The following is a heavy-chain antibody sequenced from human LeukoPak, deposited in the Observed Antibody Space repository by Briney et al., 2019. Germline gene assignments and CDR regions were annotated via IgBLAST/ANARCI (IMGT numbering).Heavy chain of an antibody. J-gene: IGHJ4*02. CDR1: GFTFSNYA. CDR3: AALDHGHDY. Sequence: GGSLRLSCAASGFTFSNYAMRWVRQAPGKGLEWASGISGSGDSTYYADSVKGRFTISRDNAKNTLYLQMNSLRAEDTAVYYCAALDHGHDYWGQGTLVTVSS. V-gene: IGHV3-23*01. CDR2: ISGSGDST.